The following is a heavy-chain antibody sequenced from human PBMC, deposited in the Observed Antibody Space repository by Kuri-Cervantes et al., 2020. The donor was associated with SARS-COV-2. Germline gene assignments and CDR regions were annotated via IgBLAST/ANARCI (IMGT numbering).Heavy chain of an antibody. CDR1: GYTFTSYH. CDR3: ARVGSPGRNYDMRDAFDF. CDR2: INTSSAGT. V-gene: IGHV1-46*01. Sequence: ASVKVSCKASGYTFTSYHIHWVRQAPGQGLEWMGVINTSSAGTTYAQKLRGRVTMTRDTSTSTVYMELSSLRSEDTAVYYCARVGSPGRNYDMRDAFDFWGQGTMVTVSS. D-gene: IGHD3-22*01. J-gene: IGHJ3*01.